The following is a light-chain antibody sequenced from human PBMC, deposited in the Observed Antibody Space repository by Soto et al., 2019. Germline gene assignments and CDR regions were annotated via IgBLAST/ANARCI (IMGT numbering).Light chain of an antibody. V-gene: IGKV4-1*01. CDR2: WAS. CDR1: QSVLYSSNNKNY. J-gene: IGKJ1*01. Sequence: DIVMTQSPDSLAVSLGERATINCKSSQSVLYSSNNKNYLAWYQQKPGQPPKLLIYWASTRESGVPDRFSGSGSGTDFTLTISTLQAEDVAVYYCLQYYTTPWTFGQGTKVEI. CDR3: LQYYTTPWT.